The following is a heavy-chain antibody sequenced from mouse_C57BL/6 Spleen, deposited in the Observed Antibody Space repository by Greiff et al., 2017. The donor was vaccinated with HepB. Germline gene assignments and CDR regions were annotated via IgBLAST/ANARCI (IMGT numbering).Heavy chain of an antibody. CDR3: ARDTTGVARYFDV. Sequence: QVQLQQPGAELVKPGASVKMSCKASGYTFTSYWITWVKQRPGQGLEWIGDIYPGSGSTNYNEKFKSKATLTVDTSSSTASMQLSSLTSEDSAVYYCARDTTGVARYFDVWGTGTTVTVSS. D-gene: IGHD1-1*01. J-gene: IGHJ1*03. V-gene: IGHV1-55*01. CDR1: GYTFTSYW. CDR2: IYPGSGST.